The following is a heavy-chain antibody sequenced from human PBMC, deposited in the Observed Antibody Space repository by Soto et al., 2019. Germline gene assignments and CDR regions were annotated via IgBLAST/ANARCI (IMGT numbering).Heavy chain of an antibody. CDR3: ARRGYSSSWYVGHAFDI. CDR1: GGSFSGYY. Sequence: SETLSLTCAVYGGSFSGYYWSWIRQPPGKGLEWIGEINHSGSTNYNPSLKSRVTISVDTSKNQFSLKLSSVTAADTAVYYCARRGYSSSWYVGHAFDIWGQGTMVTV. J-gene: IGHJ3*02. CDR2: INHSGST. D-gene: IGHD6-13*01. V-gene: IGHV4-34*01.